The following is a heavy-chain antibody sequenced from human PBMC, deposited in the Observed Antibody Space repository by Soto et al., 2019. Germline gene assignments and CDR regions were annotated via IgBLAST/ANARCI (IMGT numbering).Heavy chain of an antibody. D-gene: IGHD5-18*01. V-gene: IGHV4-4*07. CDR1: GSSFSNFY. CDR2: IYTSGAT. CDR3: ARGGIQLSYAFAY. J-gene: IGHJ4*02. Sequence: QVQLQESGPGLVKPSETLSLTCSVSGSSFSNFYWSWIRQSAGKGLEWIGRIYTSGATSYNPSLKSRVTMSVDTSETQMSLNLRSVPAADTAVYYCARGGIQLSYAFAYWGQGILVTVSS.